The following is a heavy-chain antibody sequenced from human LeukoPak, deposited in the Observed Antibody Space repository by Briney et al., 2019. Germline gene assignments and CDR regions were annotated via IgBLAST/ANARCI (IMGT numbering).Heavy chain of an antibody. Sequence: ASVKVSCKTSGYSFTAFYIHWVRQAPAQELEWMGWIHHRRGDTNYAQKFQGRVTMTRDTSISTAYLDLNSLRSEDTAVYFCARSIRGCSSTPCYEDYWGQGTLVTVSS. D-gene: IGHD2-2*01. CDR3: ARSIRGCSSTPCYEDY. CDR2: IHHRRGDT. J-gene: IGHJ4*02. CDR1: GYSFTAFY. V-gene: IGHV1-2*02.